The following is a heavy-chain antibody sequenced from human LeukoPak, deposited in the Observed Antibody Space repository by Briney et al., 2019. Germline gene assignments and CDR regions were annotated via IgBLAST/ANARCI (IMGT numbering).Heavy chain of an antibody. CDR2: ARNKANSYII. J-gene: IGHJ6*03. Sequence: GGSLSLSCAVSGFTFTDHYMDWVRQAPGKGLEWVGRARNKANSYIIEYAASVKGRFTISRDDSKNSLYLQMNSLRAEDTAAYYCARGGSSSWSYYYYYYMDVWGKGTTVTVSS. CDR1: GFTFTDHY. V-gene: IGHV3-72*01. CDR3: ARGGSSSWSYYYYYYMDV. D-gene: IGHD6-13*01.